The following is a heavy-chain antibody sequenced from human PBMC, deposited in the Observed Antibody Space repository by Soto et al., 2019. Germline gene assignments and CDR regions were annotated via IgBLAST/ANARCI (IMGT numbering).Heavy chain of an antibody. J-gene: IGHJ4*02. CDR2: INAGNGNT. D-gene: IGHD2-2*01. CDR1: GYTFTSYA. V-gene: IGHV1-3*01. CDR3: AGARVVVQADSWPLGDY. Sequence: QVQLVQSGAEVKKPGASVKVSCKASGYTFTSYAMHWVRQPPGQRLEWMGWINAGNGNTKYSQKFQGRVTITRDTSAARVYMELCSPRSDDTAVYYCAGARVVVQADSWPLGDYWGQGTLVTVCS.